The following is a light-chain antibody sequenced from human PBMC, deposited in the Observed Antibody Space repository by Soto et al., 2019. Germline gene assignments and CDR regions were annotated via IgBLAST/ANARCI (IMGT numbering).Light chain of an antibody. V-gene: IGKV3-15*01. Sequence: DMGITQSPASLSVSPGERATLSCRASQSVSSNLAWYQQKPGQAPRLLIYGASTRATGIPARFSGSGSGTEFTLTISSLQSEDFAVYYCQQYNNWPRTFGQGTKVDIK. CDR1: QSVSSN. CDR2: GAS. CDR3: QQYNNWPRT. J-gene: IGKJ1*01.